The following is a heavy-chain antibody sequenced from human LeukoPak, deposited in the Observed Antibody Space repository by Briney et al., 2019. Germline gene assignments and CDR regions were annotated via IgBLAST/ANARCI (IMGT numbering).Heavy chain of an antibody. CDR3: ARDISEVLAASWFDP. V-gene: IGHV4-4*07. D-gene: IGHD2-15*01. J-gene: IGHJ5*02. CDR1: GGSISSYY. Sequence: PSETLSLTCTVSGGSISSYYWSWIRQPAGKGLEWIGRIYTSGSTNYNPSLKSRVTMSVDTSKNQFSLKLSSVTAADTAVYYCARDISEVLAASWFDPWGQGTLVTVSS. CDR2: IYTSGST.